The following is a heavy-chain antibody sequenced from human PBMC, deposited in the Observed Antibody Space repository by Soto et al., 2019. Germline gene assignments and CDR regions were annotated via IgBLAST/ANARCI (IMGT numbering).Heavy chain of an antibody. Sequence: GGSLRLSCAASGFTFSSYAMSWVRQAPGKGLEWVSAISGSGGSTYYADSVKGRFTISRDNSKNTLYLQMNSLRAEDTAVYYCAKDGYCSSTSCYGHNWFDPWGQGTLVTVSS. CDR3: AKDGYCSSTSCYGHNWFDP. D-gene: IGHD2-2*03. CDR2: ISGSGGST. V-gene: IGHV3-23*01. CDR1: GFTFSSYA. J-gene: IGHJ5*02.